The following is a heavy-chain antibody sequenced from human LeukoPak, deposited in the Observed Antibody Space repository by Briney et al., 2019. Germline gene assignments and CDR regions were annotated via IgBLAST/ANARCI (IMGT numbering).Heavy chain of an antibody. Sequence: GASVKVSCKASGGTFSSYAISWVRQAPGQGLEWIGGIIPIFGTANYAQKFQGRVTITADESTSTAYMELSSLRSEDTAVYYCARDSRDGYNNFDYWRQGTLVTVSS. CDR1: GGTFSSYA. CDR3: ARDSRDGYNNFDY. CDR2: IIPIFGTA. D-gene: IGHD5-24*01. V-gene: IGHV1-69*13. J-gene: IGHJ4*02.